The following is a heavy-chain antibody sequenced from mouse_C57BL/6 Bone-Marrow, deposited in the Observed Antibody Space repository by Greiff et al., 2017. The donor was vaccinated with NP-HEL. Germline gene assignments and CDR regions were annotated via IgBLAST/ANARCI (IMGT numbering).Heavy chain of an antibody. CDR1: GFTFSSYA. Sequence: DVKLVESGGGLVKPGGSLKLSCAASGFTFSSYAMSWVRQTPEKRLEWVATISDGGSYTYYPDNVKGRFTISRDNAKNNLYLQMSHLKSEDTAMYYCAREGDYDGVYYFDYWGQGTTLTVSS. J-gene: IGHJ2*01. CDR3: AREGDYDGVYYFDY. D-gene: IGHD2-4*01. CDR2: ISDGGSYT. V-gene: IGHV5-4*01.